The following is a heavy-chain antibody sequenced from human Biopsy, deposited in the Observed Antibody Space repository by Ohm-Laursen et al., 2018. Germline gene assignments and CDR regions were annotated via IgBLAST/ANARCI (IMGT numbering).Heavy chain of an antibody. D-gene: IGHD3-10*01. Sequence: GSSVKASCKASGDTFSRSAFFWVRQAPGRGLVYLVRIIPIVGITNHAQTFQGRITLTADKSTFMVYMELSRLRSDDTAIYYCARGGSGSGYYGMDVWGQGATVSVSS. V-gene: IGHV1-69*04. J-gene: IGHJ6*02. CDR2: IIPIVGIT. CDR1: GDTFSRSA. CDR3: ARGGSGSGYYGMDV.